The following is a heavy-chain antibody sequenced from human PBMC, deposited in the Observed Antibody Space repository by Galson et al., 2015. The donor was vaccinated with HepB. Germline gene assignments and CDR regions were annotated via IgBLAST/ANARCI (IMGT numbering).Heavy chain of an antibody. CDR1: GFTFSSYG. Sequence: SLRLSCAASGFTFSSYGMHWVRQAPGKGLEWVAVISYDGSNKYYADSVKGRFTISRDNSKNTLYLQMNSLRAEDTAVYYCAKGTPGDYWGQGTLVTVSS. CDR2: ISYDGSNK. CDR3: AKGTPGDY. V-gene: IGHV3-30*18. J-gene: IGHJ4*02.